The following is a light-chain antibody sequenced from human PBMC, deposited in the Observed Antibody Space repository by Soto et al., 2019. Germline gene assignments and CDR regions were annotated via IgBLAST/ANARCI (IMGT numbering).Light chain of an antibody. V-gene: IGKV1-39*01. CDR2: DAS. CDR1: QSISNY. J-gene: IGKJ2*01. Sequence: DIQMTQSPSSLSASVGDRVTITCRASQSISNYLNWYQQKPGKAPNLLIYDASSWLSGVPSRFSGSGSGTDFTLTISSLQPEDFSIYYCQQSDSPPYTFGQGTKLEIK. CDR3: QQSDSPPYT.